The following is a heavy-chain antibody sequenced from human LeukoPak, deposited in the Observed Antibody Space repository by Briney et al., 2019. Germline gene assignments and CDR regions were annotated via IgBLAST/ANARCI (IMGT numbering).Heavy chain of an antibody. CDR3: CHSLSGRTGAFDI. CDR2: TYYRSKSYN. V-gene: IGHV6-1*01. CDR1: GDSVSINSAG. Sequence: SPTLSLTFALSGDSVSINSAGWNWVRQSPRRGLEWLGRTYYRSKSYNDYAVSVKSRITINPDTSKNQFSLQLDSVTPEDTAVYYCCHSLSGRTGAFDIWGRGTVVTVSS. D-gene: IGHD2-21*01. J-gene: IGHJ3*02.